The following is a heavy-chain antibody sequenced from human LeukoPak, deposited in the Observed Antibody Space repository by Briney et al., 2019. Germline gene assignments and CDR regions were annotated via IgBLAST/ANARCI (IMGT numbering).Heavy chain of an antibody. CDR3: ARDIRYYDFWSGYPDY. V-gene: IGHV1-69*13. Sequence: RASVKVSCTASGGTFSSYAISWVRQAPGQGLEWMGGIIPIFGTANYAQKFQGRVTITADESTSTAYMELSSLRSEDTAVYYCARDIRYYDFWSGYPDYWGQGTLVTVSS. CDR1: GGTFSSYA. D-gene: IGHD3-3*01. CDR2: IIPIFGTA. J-gene: IGHJ4*02.